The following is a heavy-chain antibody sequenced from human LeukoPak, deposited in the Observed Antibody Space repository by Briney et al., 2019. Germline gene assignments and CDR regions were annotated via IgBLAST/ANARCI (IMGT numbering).Heavy chain of an antibody. D-gene: IGHD3-10*01. CDR1: SYSISSGYY. Sequence: SETLSLTCSVSSYSISSGYYWGWIRQPPGKGLEWIGSINLSGHTYYNPSLKSRVTISVDTSKNQFSLKLSSVTAADTAVYYCARDAHVDYYGSGSYFAGPLDWGQGTLVTVSS. V-gene: IGHV4-38-2*02. CDR2: INLSGHT. J-gene: IGHJ4*02. CDR3: ARDAHVDYYGSGSYFAGPLD.